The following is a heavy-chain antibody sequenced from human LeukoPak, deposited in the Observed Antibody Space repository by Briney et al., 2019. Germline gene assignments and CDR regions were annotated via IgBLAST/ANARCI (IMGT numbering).Heavy chain of an antibody. J-gene: IGHJ4*02. V-gene: IGHV4-30-2*01. D-gene: IGHD3-10*01. CDR3: ARYGGSGTYYFDY. CDR2: IYDSGST. Sequence: SQTLSLTCAVSGGSISSGGYAWSWIRQPPGKGLEWIGYIYDSGSTHYNPSLKSRVTISVDRSENQFSLKLSSVTAADTAVYYCARYGGSGTYYFDYWGQGTLVTVSS. CDR1: GGSISSGGYA.